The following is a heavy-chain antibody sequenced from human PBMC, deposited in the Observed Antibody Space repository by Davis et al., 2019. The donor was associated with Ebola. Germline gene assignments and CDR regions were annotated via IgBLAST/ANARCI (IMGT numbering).Heavy chain of an antibody. Sequence: MPSETLSLTCAVYGGSFSGYYWSWIRQPPGKGLEWIGEINHSGSTNYNPSLKSRVTISVDTSKNQFSLKLSSVTAADTAVYYCARASRGYTYGFFDLWGQGTLVTVSS. D-gene: IGHD5-18*01. J-gene: IGHJ4*02. CDR1: GGSFSGYY. V-gene: IGHV4-34*01. CDR2: INHSGST. CDR3: ARASRGYTYGFFDL.